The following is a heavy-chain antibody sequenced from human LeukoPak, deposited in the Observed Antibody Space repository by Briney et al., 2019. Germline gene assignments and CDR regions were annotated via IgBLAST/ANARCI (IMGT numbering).Heavy chain of an antibody. J-gene: IGHJ5*02. CDR1: GGTFSSYA. CDR3: ARDWTTVTLFRQDHNWFDP. V-gene: IGHV1-69*05. Sequence: ASVKVSCKXSGGTFSSYAISWVQQAPGQGLEWMGWIIPIFGTANYSQKFQGRVTITTDESTSTAYMELSSLRSEDTAVYYCARDWTTVTLFRQDHNWFDPWGQGTLVTVSS. D-gene: IGHD4-17*01. CDR2: IIPIFGTA.